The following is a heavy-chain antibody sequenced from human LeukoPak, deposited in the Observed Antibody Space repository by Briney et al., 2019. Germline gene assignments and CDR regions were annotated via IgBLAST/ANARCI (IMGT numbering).Heavy chain of an antibody. CDR2: IYYSGST. V-gene: IGHV4-59*01. Sequence: SETLSLTCTVSGGSISSYYWSWIRQPPGKGLEWIGYIYYSGSTNYNPSLKSRVTISVDTSKNQFSLKLGSVTAADTAVYYCARHESSYSSSWYNYWGQGTLVTVSS. J-gene: IGHJ4*02. CDR3: ARHESSYSSSWYNY. CDR1: GGSISSYY. D-gene: IGHD6-13*01.